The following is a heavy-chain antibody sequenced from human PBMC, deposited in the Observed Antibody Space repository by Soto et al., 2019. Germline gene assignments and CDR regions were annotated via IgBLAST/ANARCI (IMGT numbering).Heavy chain of an antibody. Sequence: GESLKISCKGSGYSFTSYWIGWVRQVPGKGLEWMGIIYPGDSDTRYSPSFQGQVTISADKSISTAYLQWSSLKASDTAKYYCARTSAGGKYYYGMDVWGQGTTVTVSS. CDR1: GYSFTSYW. CDR3: ARTSAGGKYYYGMDV. CDR2: IYPGDSDT. J-gene: IGHJ6*02. V-gene: IGHV5-51*01. D-gene: IGHD6-13*01.